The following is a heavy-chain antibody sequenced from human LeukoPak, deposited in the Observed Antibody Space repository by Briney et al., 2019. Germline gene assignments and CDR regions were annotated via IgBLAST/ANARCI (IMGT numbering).Heavy chain of an antibody. CDR1: GFTFSSYS. J-gene: IGHJ4*02. D-gene: IGHD3-10*01. CDR2: ISSSSSYI. CDR3: ARGSYGSGSYSYYFDY. Sequence: GGSLRLSCAASGFTFSSYSMNWVRQASGKGLEWVSSISSSSSYIYYADSVKGRFTISRDNAKNSLYLQMNSLRAEDTAVYYCARGSYGSGSYSYYFDYWGQGTLVTVSS. V-gene: IGHV3-21*01.